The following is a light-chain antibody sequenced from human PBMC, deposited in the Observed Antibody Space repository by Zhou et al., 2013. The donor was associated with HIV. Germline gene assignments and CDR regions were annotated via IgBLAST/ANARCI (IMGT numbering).Light chain of an antibody. CDR1: QSISDS. Sequence: DIQMTQSPSTLSASVGDTVTITCRASQSISDSLAWYQQKPGKAPKLLIYKASNLERGVPSRFSGSGSGTEFTLTISSLQRDDFATYYCQQRSNWPPVTFGGGTKMEIK. V-gene: IGKV1-5*03. J-gene: IGKJ4*01. CDR2: KAS. CDR3: QQRSNWPPVT.